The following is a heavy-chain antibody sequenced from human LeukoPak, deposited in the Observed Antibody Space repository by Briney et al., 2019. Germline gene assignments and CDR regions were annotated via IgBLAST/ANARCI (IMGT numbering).Heavy chain of an antibody. CDR1: GGSISSYY. Sequence: SETLSLTCTVSGGSISSYYWSWIRQPPGKGLEWIGYIYYSGSTNYNPSLKSRVTISVDTSKNQFSLKLNSVTAADTAVYYCARTTEAHSWRTRYYDYYMDVWGKGTTVTVSS. CDR3: ARTTEAHSWRTRYYDYYMDV. J-gene: IGHJ6*03. D-gene: IGHD6-13*01. V-gene: IGHV4-59*01. CDR2: IYYSGST.